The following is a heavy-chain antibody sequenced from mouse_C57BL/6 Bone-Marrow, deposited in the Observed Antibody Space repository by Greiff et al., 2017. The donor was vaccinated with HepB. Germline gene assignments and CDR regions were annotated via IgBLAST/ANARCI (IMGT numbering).Heavy chain of an antibody. CDR2: IWSGGST. J-gene: IGHJ1*03. CDR3: ARYPYYYGSSRGYFDV. D-gene: IGHD1-1*01. V-gene: IGHV2-2*01. CDR1: GFSLTSYG. Sequence: QVQLQQSGPGLVQPSQSLSITCTVSGFSLTSYGVHWVRQSPGKGLEWLGVIWSGGSTDYNAAFISRLSISKDNSKSQVFFKMNSLQADDTAIYYCARYPYYYGSSRGYFDVWGTGTTVTVSS.